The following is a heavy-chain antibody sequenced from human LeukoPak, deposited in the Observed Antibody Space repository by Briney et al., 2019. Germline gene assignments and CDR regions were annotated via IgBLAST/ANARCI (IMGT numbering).Heavy chain of an antibody. CDR1: GGSINSSSYY. D-gene: IGHD3-3*01. Sequence: SETLSLTCTVSGGSINSSSYYWGWIRQPPGKGLEWIGTIYYSGSTYYNPSLKSRVTISVDTSKNQFSLKLSSVTAADTAVYYCARGHNYDFWSGYEPNWFDPWGQGTLVTVSS. J-gene: IGHJ5*02. CDR2: IYYSGST. V-gene: IGHV4-39*07. CDR3: ARGHNYDFWSGYEPNWFDP.